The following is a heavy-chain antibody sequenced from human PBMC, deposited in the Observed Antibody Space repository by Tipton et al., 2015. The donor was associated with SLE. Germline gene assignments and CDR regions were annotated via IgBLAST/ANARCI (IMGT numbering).Heavy chain of an antibody. CDR2: IYFSGRS. V-gene: IGHV4-59*11. D-gene: IGHD1-14*01. CDR3: ARGLVTTSRVWNGFDI. Sequence: GLVKPSETLSLTCTVSGGSIGDHYWIWVRQPPGKGLEGLGYIYFSGRSNYNPSLKSRVTISIDTSKKQFSLRLSSVTAADTAVYYCARGLVTTSRVWNGFDIWGQGTLVNVSS. J-gene: IGHJ3*02. CDR1: GGSIGDHY.